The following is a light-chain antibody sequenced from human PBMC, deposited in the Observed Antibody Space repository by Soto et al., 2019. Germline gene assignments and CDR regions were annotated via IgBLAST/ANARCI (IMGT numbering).Light chain of an antibody. CDR3: QQYNNWPRGT. J-gene: IGKJ1*01. V-gene: IGKV3-15*01. Sequence: XTQSXATLSVSPGERATLSCRASQSVSTNLAWYQQKPGQAPRLLISGASTRATGIPARFSGSGSGTEFTLTISSLQSEDSAVYYCQQYNNWPRGTFGQGTKVEIK. CDR2: GAS. CDR1: QSVSTN.